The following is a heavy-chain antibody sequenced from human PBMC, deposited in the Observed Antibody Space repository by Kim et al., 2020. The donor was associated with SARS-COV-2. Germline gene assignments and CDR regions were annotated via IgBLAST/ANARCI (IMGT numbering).Heavy chain of an antibody. J-gene: IGHJ4*02. CDR1: GFTFSSYG. V-gene: IGHV3-30*18. Sequence: GGSLRISCAASGFTFSSYGMHWVRQAPGKGLEWVALISYGGSNKYYADSVKGRFTISRDNSKNTLYLQMNSLRAEDTAVYYCAKESGFDYWGQGTLVTVSS. CDR2: ISYGGSNK. CDR3: AKESGFDY.